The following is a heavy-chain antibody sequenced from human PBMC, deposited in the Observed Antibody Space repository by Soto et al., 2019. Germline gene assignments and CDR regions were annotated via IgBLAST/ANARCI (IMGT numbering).Heavy chain of an antibody. J-gene: IGHJ1*01. D-gene: IGHD3-9*01. CDR2: INADSGDT. CDR3: ATRDYDILTGYLHI. V-gene: IGHV1-2*02. Sequence: QAHLVQSGAEVRKPGASVKVSCQALEHTSTIYYIHWVRQARGQGLEWMGWINADSGDTTYAEAFRGIVTFTRDTSTSTFHMELSRLRLDDTAMYFCATRDYDILTGYLHIWGQGTLITVSS. CDR1: EHTSTIYY.